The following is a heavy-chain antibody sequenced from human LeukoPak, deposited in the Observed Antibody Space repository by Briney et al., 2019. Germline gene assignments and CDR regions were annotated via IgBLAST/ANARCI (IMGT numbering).Heavy chain of an antibody. J-gene: IGHJ6*03. Sequence: SETLSLTCTVSGGSISSYYWSWIRQPAGKGLEWVGRIYTSGSTNYNPSLKSRVTISVDTSKNQFSLKLSSVTAADTAVYYCARDSPLRITGTTSYYYYMDVWGKGTTVTISS. CDR1: GGSISSYY. CDR2: IYTSGST. D-gene: IGHD1-20*01. V-gene: IGHV4-4*07. CDR3: ARDSPLRITGTTSYYYYMDV.